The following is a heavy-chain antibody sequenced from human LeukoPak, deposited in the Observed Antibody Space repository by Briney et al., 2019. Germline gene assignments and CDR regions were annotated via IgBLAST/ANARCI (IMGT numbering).Heavy chain of an antibody. J-gene: IGHJ4*02. V-gene: IGHV1-8*01. D-gene: IGHD5-12*01. CDR2: MNPNSGNT. CDR1: GYTFTSYD. CDR3: ARGRTGRLRLGYYFDY. Sequence: ASVKVSCKASGYTFTSYDINWVRQATGQGLEWMGWMNPNSGNTGYAQKFQGRVTMTRNTSISTAYMELSSLRSEDTAVYYCARGRTGRLRLGYYFDYWGQGTLVTVSS.